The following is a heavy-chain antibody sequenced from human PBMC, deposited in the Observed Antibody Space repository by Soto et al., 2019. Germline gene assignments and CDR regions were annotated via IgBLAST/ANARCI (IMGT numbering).Heavy chain of an antibody. D-gene: IGHD3-16*02. Sequence: ASVKVSCKASGYTFTSYGINWVRQAPGQGLEWMGWISAYNGNTNYAQKLQGRVTMTTDTSTSTAYMELRSLRSDDTAVYYCARASRHMITFGGVIENDYWGQGTLVTVSS. CDR3: ARASRHMITFGGVIENDY. CDR2: ISAYNGNT. J-gene: IGHJ4*02. CDR1: GYTFTSYG. V-gene: IGHV1-18*01.